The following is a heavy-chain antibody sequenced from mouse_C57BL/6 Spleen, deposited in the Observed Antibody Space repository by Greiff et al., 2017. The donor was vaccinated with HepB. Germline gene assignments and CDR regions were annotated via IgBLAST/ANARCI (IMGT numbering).Heavy chain of an antibody. D-gene: IGHD2-3*01. CDR3: ARDRYDGFDY. V-gene: IGHV5-4*01. CDR1: GFTFSSYA. CDR2: ISDGGSYT. Sequence: EVQVVESGGGLVKPGGSLKLSCAASGFTFSSYAMSWVRQTPEKRLEWVATISDGGSYTYYPDNVKGRFTISRDNAKNNLYLQMSHLKSEDTAMYYCARDRYDGFDYWGHSTTLTVSS. J-gene: IGHJ2*01.